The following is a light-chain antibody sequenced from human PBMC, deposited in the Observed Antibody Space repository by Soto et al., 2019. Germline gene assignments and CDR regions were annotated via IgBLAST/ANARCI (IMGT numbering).Light chain of an antibody. Sequence: QSVMTQPPSVSAAPGQKVTISCSGSSPNIGGNSVSWYQQLPGTAPKLLIYDDNKRPSGIPDRFSGSKSGTSATLGITGFQNGDEADYYCGSWDSSLSAYVFGTGTKLTVL. V-gene: IGLV1-51*01. CDR3: GSWDSSLSAYV. CDR1: SPNIGGNS. CDR2: DDN. J-gene: IGLJ1*01.